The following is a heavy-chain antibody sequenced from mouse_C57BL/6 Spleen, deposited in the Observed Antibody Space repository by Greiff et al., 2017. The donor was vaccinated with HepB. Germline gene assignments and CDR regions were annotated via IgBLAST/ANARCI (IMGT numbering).Heavy chain of an antibody. V-gene: IGHV1-15*01. J-gene: IGHJ4*01. D-gene: IGHD2-2*01. CDR3: TRFGYDPLYAMDY. CDR2: IDPETGGT. Sequence: VKLQESGAELVRPGASVTLSCKASGYTFTDYEMHWVKQTPVHGLEWIGAIDPETGGTAYNQKFKGKAILTADKSSSTAYMELRSLTSEDSAVYYCTRFGYDPLYAMDYWGQGTSVTVSS. CDR1: GYTFTDYE.